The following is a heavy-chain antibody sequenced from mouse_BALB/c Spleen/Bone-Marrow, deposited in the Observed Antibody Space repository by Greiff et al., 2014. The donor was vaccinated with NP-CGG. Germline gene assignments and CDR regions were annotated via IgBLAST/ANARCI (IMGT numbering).Heavy chain of an antibody. CDR3: TRVTTNWYFDV. D-gene: IGHD1-1*01. J-gene: IGHJ1*01. CDR1: GYSFTGYF. CDR2: INPYNGDT. Sequence: VQLQQSGPELVKPGASVKISCKASGYSFTGYFMNWVMQSHGKSLEWIGRINPYNGDTFYNQKFKDKATLTEGKSSSTAHMELRSLASEDSAVYYCTRVTTNWYFDVWGAGTTVTVSS. V-gene: IGHV1-20*02.